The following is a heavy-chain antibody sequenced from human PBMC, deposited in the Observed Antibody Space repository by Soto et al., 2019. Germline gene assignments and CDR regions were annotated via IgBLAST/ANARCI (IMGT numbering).Heavy chain of an antibody. CDR3: ARDFDYYDSSGYYYVDDY. CDR1: GYTFTSYG. J-gene: IGHJ4*02. V-gene: IGHV1-18*01. D-gene: IGHD3-22*01. CDR2: ISAYNGNT. Sequence: ASVKVSCKASGYTFTSYGISWVRQAPGQGLEWMGWISAYNGNTNYAQKLQGRVTMTTDTSTSTAYMELRSLRSDDTAVYYCARDFDYYDSSGYYYVDDYCGQGTLVTVYS.